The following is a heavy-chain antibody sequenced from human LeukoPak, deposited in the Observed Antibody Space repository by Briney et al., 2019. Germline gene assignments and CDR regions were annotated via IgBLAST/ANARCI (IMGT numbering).Heavy chain of an antibody. CDR1: EFTFSRYG. D-gene: IGHD3-10*02. CDR3: AKGVLGYSVPFLDC. CDR2: IRYDGSNK. Sequence: GGSLRLSCAASEFTFSRYGMHWVRQAPGKGLEWVAFIRYDGSNKYYADSVKGRFTISRDNSKNTVYLQMNSLRAEDTALYYCAKGVLGYSVPFLDCWGQGVLVTVSS. V-gene: IGHV3-30*02. J-gene: IGHJ4*02.